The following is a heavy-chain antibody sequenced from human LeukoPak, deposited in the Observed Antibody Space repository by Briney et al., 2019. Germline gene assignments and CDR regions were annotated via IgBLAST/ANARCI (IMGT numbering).Heavy chain of an antibody. CDR3: ARQSGYSSGNYYFDY. D-gene: IGHD5-18*01. J-gene: IGHJ4*02. CDR1: GGSMSGYY. CDR2: IHYSGTT. V-gene: IGHV4-59*01. Sequence: SETLSLTCTVSGGSMSGYYWSWIRQPPGKGLEWIGYIHYSGTTHYNPSLKSRVTISVDTSKNQFSLKLSSVTAADTAVYYCARQSGYSSGNYYFDYWGPGTLVTVSS.